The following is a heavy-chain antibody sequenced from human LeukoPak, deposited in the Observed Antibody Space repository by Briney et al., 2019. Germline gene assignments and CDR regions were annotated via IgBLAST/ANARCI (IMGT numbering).Heavy chain of an antibody. V-gene: IGHV4-31*03. CDR3: ARDSGYGLNDY. CDR2: IFYTGST. J-gene: IGHJ4*02. Sequence: SETLSLTCTVSGGSISSGDYYWSWIRQHPEKGLEWIGCIFYTGSTYYNPSLRSRVAISVDTSKNQFSLRLTSVTAADTAVYYCARDSGYGLNDYWGQGTLVTVSS. D-gene: IGHD5-12*01. CDR1: GGSISSGDYY.